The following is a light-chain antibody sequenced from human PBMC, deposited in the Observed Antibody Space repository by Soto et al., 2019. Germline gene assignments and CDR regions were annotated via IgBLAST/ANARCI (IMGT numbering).Light chain of an antibody. CDR2: WAS. Sequence: DIVMTQSPDSLTVSLGERATINCKASQPVLRSSNNKNHLAWYQQKPAQSPKMLISWASTRESGVPDRFSGSGSGTEFTLTIRSLQAEDAAVYYCQQYYDVPVTFGQGTRLDI. J-gene: IGKJ5*01. CDR3: QQYYDVPVT. V-gene: IGKV4-1*01. CDR1: QPVLRSSNNKNH.